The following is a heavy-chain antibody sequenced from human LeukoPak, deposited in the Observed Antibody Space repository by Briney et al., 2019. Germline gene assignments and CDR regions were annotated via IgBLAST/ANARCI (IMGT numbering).Heavy chain of an antibody. V-gene: IGHV3-9*01. Sequence: GRSLRLACAASGFTFDDYAMHWVRQAPGKVLEWVSGISWNSGSIGYADSVKGRFTISRDNAKNSLYLQMNSLRAEDTALYYCARVPCSSTSCYYGMDVWGQGTTVTVSS. CDR2: ISWNSGSI. D-gene: IGHD2-2*01. CDR1: GFTFDDYA. CDR3: ARVPCSSTSCYYGMDV. J-gene: IGHJ6*02.